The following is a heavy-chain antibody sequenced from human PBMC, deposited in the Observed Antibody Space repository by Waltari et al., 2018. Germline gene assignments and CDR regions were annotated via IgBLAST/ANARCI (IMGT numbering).Heavy chain of an antibody. V-gene: IGHV4-38-2*01. D-gene: IGHD1-20*01. Sequence: QVQLQESGPGLVKPSETLSLTCAVSGYSISSGYYWGWIRQPPGKGLEWIGSIYHSGSTYYNPSLKSRVTISVDTSKNQFSLKLSSVTAADTAVYYCARHVYIWNDDPFYYWGQGTLVTVSS. CDR1: GYSISSGYY. CDR2: IYHSGST. CDR3: ARHVYIWNDDPFYY. J-gene: IGHJ4*02.